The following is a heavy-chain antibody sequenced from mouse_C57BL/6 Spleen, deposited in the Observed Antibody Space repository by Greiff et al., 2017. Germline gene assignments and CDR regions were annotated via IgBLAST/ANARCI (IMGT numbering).Heavy chain of an antibody. CDR2: IYPSDSET. CDR3: ARGGLYYGNPYAMDY. D-gene: IGHD2-1*01. CDR1: GYTFTSYW. J-gene: IGHJ4*01. Sequence: QVQLQQPGAELVRPGSSVKLSCKASGYTFTSYWMDWVKQRPGQGLEWIGNIYPSDSETHYNQKFKDKATLTVDKSSSTAYMQLSSLTSEDSAVXYCARGGLYYGNPYAMDYWGQGTSVTVSS. V-gene: IGHV1-61*01.